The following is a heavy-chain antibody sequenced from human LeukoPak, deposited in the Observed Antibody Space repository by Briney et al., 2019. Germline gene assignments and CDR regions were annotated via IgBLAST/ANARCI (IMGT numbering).Heavy chain of an antibody. J-gene: IGHJ4*02. V-gene: IGHV4-31*03. D-gene: IGHD2-15*01. Sequence: SETLSLTCTVSGGSISSGGYYWSWIRQHPGKGLEWIGYIYYSGSTYYNPSLKSRVTTSVDTSKNQFSLKLSSVTAADTAVYYCARGAYCSGGSCYFDYWGQGTLVTVSS. CDR3: ARGAYCSGGSCYFDY. CDR2: IYYSGST. CDR1: GGSISSGGYY.